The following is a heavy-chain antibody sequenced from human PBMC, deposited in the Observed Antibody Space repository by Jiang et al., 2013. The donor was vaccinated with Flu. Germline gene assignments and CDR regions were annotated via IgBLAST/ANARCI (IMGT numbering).Heavy chain of an antibody. CDR1: GGSISTYY. CDR2: VYYSGTT. CDR3: ARSPYYYYGMDV. Sequence: GPGLVKPSETLSLTCTVSGGSISTYYWNWIRQPPGKGLEWIGYVYYSGTTKYSPSLKSRVTISVDTSKNQLSLNLTSVTAADTAVYYCARSPYYYYGMDVWGQGTTVTVSS. J-gene: IGHJ6*02. V-gene: IGHV4-59*01.